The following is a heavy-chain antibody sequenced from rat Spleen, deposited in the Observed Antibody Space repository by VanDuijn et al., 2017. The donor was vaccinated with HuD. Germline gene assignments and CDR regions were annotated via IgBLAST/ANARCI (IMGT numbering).Heavy chain of an antibody. CDR1: GFTFSDYY. J-gene: IGHJ4*01. Sequence: EVQLVESGGGLVQPGRSLKLSCAASGFTFSDYYMAWVRQAPTKGLEWVASIDTGGGATYYRDSVKGRFTVSRDNAKNTQYLQMDSLRSEDTATYYCARGYVMDAWGQGASVTVSS. CDR3: ARGYVMDA. V-gene: IGHV5S13*01. CDR2: IDTGGGAT.